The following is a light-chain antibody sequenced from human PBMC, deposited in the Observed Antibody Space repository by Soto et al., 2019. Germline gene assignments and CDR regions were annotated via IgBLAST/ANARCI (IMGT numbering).Light chain of an antibody. CDR1: SGHSSYA. CDR2: LNSDGSH. V-gene: IGLV4-69*01. CDR3: QTWGTGPWV. Sequence: QLVLTQSPSASASLGASVKLTCTLSSGHSSYAIAWHQQQPEKGPRYLMKLNSDGSHSKGDGIPDRFSGSSSGAERYLTIPRLQSEDEADYYCQTWGTGPWVFGGGTQLTVL. J-gene: IGLJ3*02.